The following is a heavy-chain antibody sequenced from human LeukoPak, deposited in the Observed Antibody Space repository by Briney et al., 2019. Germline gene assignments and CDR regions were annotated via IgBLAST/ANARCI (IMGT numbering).Heavy chain of an antibody. D-gene: IGHD3-3*01. CDR3: ARVRFLEWSGVPSDYYYCCIDV. Sequence: ASVKVSCKASGYTFTSYYMHWVRQAPGQGLEWMGWINPNGGGTNYAQKFQGRVTMTRDTFISTAYMEMSRLRSDGTAVYYCARVRFLEWSGVPSDYYYCCIDVWGKGTTVTVSS. CDR1: GYTFTSYY. CDR2: INPNGGGT. J-gene: IGHJ6*03. V-gene: IGHV1-2*02.